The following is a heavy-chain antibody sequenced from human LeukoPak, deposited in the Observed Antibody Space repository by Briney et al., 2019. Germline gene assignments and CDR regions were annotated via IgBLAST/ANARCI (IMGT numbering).Heavy chain of an antibody. CDR1: RGSINGYY. V-gene: IGHV4-59*08. Sequence: SETLSLTCTVSRGSINGYYWSWIRQPPGKGLEWIGYIYYSGSTNYNPSLKSRVTISVDTSKNQFSLKLSSVTAADTAVYYCARHSERWLGAFDIWGQGTMVTVSS. D-gene: IGHD6-19*01. CDR2: IYYSGST. CDR3: ARHSERWLGAFDI. J-gene: IGHJ3*02.